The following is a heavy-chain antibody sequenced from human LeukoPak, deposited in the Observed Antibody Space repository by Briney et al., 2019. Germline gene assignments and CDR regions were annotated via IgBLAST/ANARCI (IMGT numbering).Heavy chain of an antibody. J-gene: IGHJ5*02. CDR3: ARDRLSSSSAWFDP. Sequence: SETLSLTCTVSGGSISSHYWSWIRQPTGKGLEWIGYIYYSGSTNYNPSLKSRVTISVDTSKNQFSLKLSSVTAADTAVYYCARDRLSSSSAWFDPWGQGTLVTVSS. CDR2: IYYSGST. V-gene: IGHV4-59*11. CDR1: GGSISSHY. D-gene: IGHD6-6*01.